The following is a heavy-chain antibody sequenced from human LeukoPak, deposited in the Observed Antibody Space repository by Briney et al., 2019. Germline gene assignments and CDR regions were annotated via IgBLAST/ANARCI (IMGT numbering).Heavy chain of an antibody. CDR1: GYNFTSYW. Sequence: GESLQISCRTSGYNFTSYWIGWVRQMPGKGLEWMGIIYPADSDTRYSQSCQGQVTISADKSIPTAYLHWSSLKASDTAMYYCASFHFSGNSYNGLHYWGQGTLVTVSS. CDR2: IYPADSDT. J-gene: IGHJ4*02. CDR3: ASFHFSGNSYNGLHY. V-gene: IGHV5-51*01. D-gene: IGHD3-10*01.